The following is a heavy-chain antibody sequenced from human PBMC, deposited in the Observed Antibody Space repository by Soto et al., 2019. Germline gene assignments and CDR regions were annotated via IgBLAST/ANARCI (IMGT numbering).Heavy chain of an antibody. CDR2: ISYDGSNK. V-gene: IGHV3-30-3*01. D-gene: IGHD6-19*01. Sequence: QVQLVESGGGVVQPGRSLSLSCAASGFTFSSYAMHWVRQAPGKGLEWVAVISYDGSNKYYADSVKGRFTISRDNSKNTLYLQMNSLRAEDTAVYYCARTPHGIAVAGTVDYWGQGTLVTVSS. J-gene: IGHJ4*02. CDR1: GFTFSSYA. CDR3: ARTPHGIAVAGTVDY.